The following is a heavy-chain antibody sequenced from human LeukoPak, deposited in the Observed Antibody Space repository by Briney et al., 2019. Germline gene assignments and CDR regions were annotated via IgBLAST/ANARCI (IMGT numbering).Heavy chain of an antibody. V-gene: IGHV3-53*01. CDR3: VREDRSRFFDY. Sequence: GGSLRLSCAASGFTVSSNYMSWVRQAPGKGLEWVSLIYSGGSTYYADSVKGRFTISRDNSKNTLYLQMNSLRAEDTAVYYCVREDRSRFFDYWGQGTLVTVSS. J-gene: IGHJ4*02. CDR1: GFTVSSNY. D-gene: IGHD2-15*01. CDR2: IYSGGST.